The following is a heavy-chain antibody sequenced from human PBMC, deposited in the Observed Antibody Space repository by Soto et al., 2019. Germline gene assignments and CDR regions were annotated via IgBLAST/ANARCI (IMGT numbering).Heavy chain of an antibody. J-gene: IGHJ6*02. CDR3: ARGGRGYSYGYYYYGMDV. CDR1: GFTVSSNS. V-gene: IGHV3-53*01. D-gene: IGHD5-18*01. Sequence: EVQLVESGGGLIQPGGSLRLSCAASGFTVSSNSMSWVRQAPGKGLEWVSVIYSGGSTYYADSVKGRFTISRDNSKNTLYLQMNSLRAEDTAVYYCARGGRGYSYGYYYYGMDVWGQGTTVTVSS. CDR2: IYSGGST.